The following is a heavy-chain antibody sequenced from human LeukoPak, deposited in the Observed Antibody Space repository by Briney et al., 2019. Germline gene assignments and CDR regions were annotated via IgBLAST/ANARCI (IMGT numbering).Heavy chain of an antibody. CDR1: GYTFTSYD. Sequence: GASVKVSCKASGYTFTSYDINWVRQATGQGLEWMGWMNPNSGNTGYAQKFQGRVTITRNTSISTAYMELSSLRAEDTAVYYCGRDLGYHQVGYWGQGTLVTVSS. CDR3: GRDLGYHQVGY. J-gene: IGHJ4*02. CDR2: MNPNSGNT. D-gene: IGHD3-16*01. V-gene: IGHV1-8*03.